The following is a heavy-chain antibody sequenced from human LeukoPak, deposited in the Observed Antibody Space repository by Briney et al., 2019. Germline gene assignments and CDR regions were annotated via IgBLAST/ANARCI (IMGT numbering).Heavy chain of an antibody. CDR3: TREIIGSSITIFGVVITSTTYYYMDV. Sequence: PGGSLILSCVASGFTFSSYWMSWVRQAPGKGLEGVANIKQDGSEKNYVDSVKGRFTISRDNAKNTLYLQMNSLRAEDTAVYYCTREIIGSSITIFGVVITSTTYYYMDVWGKGTTVTVSS. J-gene: IGHJ6*03. D-gene: IGHD3-3*01. CDR1: GFTFSSYW. CDR2: IKQDGSEK. V-gene: IGHV3-7*01.